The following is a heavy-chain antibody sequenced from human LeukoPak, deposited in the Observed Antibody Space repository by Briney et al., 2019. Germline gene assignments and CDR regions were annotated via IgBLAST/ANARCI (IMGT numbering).Heavy chain of an antibody. D-gene: IGHD3-22*01. J-gene: IGHJ4*02. CDR2: INPNSGGT. CDR3: ARERYYYDSSGHLV. CDR1: GYTFTGYY. Sequence: ASVTLCCSASGYTFTGYYMQWGREAPGQGLEWMGGINPNSGGTNYAQKFQGRVTMTRDTSISTAYMELSRLRSDDTALYYCARERYYYDSSGHLVWGQGTLVTVSS. V-gene: IGHV1-2*02.